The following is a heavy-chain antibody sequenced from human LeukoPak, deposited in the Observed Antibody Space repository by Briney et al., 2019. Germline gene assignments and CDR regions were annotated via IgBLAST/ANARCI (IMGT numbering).Heavy chain of an antibody. D-gene: IGHD6-13*01. CDR2: IYYSGST. CDR3: ARSFAPSRSGAFDI. CDR1: GGSISSSSYF. V-gene: IGHV4-39*01. Sequence: SETLSLTCTVSGGSISSSSYFWGWIRQPPGRGLQWIGTIYYSGSTYYNPSPKSRVTISISTSRNQFSLKLNSLTAADMVVYYCARSFAPSRSGAFDIWGQGAMVTVSS. J-gene: IGHJ3*02.